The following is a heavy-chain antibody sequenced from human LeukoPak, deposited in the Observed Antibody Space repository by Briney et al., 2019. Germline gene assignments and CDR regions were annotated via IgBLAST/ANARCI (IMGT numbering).Heavy chain of an antibody. D-gene: IGHD3-22*01. V-gene: IGHV4-39*01. CDR1: GGSISSSSYY. CDR2: IYYSGST. Sequence: SETLSLTCTVSGGSISSSSYYWGWIRQPPGKGLEWIGSIYYSGSTYYNPSLKSRVTISVDTSKNQLSLKLSSVTAADTAVYYCSRLGYSYYYYMDVWGKGTTVTVSS. CDR3: SRLGYSYYYYMDV. J-gene: IGHJ6*03.